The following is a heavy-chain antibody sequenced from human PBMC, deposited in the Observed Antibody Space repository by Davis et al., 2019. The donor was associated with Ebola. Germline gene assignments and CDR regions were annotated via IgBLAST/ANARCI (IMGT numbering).Heavy chain of an antibody. CDR2: IWYDGSNK. V-gene: IGHV3-33*08. D-gene: IGHD5-12*01. CDR1: GFTFSSYA. Sequence: PGGSLRLSCAASGFTFSSYAMHWVRQAPGKGLEWVAVIWYDGSNKYYADSVKGRFTISRDNSKNTLYLQMNSLRAEDTAVYYCARGEREYSGYDASTHIDYWGQGTLVTVSS. CDR3: ARGEREYSGYDASTHIDY. J-gene: IGHJ4*02.